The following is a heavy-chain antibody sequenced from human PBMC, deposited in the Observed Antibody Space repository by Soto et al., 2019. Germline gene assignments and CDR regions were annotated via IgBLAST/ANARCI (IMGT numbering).Heavy chain of an antibody. Sequence: VQLLESGGGVVQPGGSLRLSCAASGFTFSSYAMRWVRQAPGKGLEWVSALSGSGGSTYYADSVKGRFTISRDNSKNTLYLQMNSLRAEDTAVYYCARRGSGSYYDYWGQGTLVTVSS. CDR1: GFTFSSYA. D-gene: IGHD1-26*01. CDR3: ARRGSGSYYDY. J-gene: IGHJ4*02. V-gene: IGHV3-23*01. CDR2: LSGSGGST.